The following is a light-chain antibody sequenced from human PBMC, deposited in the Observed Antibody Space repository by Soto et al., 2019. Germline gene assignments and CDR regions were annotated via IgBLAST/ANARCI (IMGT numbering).Light chain of an antibody. Sequence: DIQMTQSPSSLSASVGDRVTITCQASQDISNYLNLYQQKPGKAPKLLIYDASNLETGVPSRFSGSGSGTDFTFTISSLQPEDIATYYCQQYDNLPITLGQGTRLESK. CDR1: QDISNY. CDR3: QQYDNLPIT. J-gene: IGKJ5*01. CDR2: DAS. V-gene: IGKV1-33*01.